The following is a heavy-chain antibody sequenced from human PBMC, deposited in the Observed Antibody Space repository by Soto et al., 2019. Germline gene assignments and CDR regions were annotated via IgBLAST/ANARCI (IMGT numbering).Heavy chain of an antibody. CDR1: GYTFTSYG. Sequence: ASVKVSCKASGYTFTSYGISWVRRAPGQGLEWMGWISAYNGNTNYAQKLQGRVTMTTDTSTSTAYMELRSLRSDDTAVYYCARDRRPRITMIVVVMENWFDPWGQGTLVTV. CDR3: ARDRRPRITMIVVVMENWFDP. J-gene: IGHJ5*02. CDR2: ISAYNGNT. D-gene: IGHD3-22*01. V-gene: IGHV1-18*01.